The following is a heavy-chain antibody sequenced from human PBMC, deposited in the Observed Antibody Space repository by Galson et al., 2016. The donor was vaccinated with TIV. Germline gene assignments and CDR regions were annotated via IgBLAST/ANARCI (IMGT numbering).Heavy chain of an antibody. V-gene: IGHV4-30-4*01. Sequence: QVQLQESGPGLVKPSETLSLTCSVSGGSINTDGYYWTWIRQPPGNGLEWIGYIYYSGNTYYNPALKSRISISVDTSKNPCSLQPAAGTAGDTAVYFCARDRSWVGPLDYWGQGTLVTGSS. CDR1: GGSINTDGYY. CDR3: ARDRSWVGPLDY. J-gene: IGHJ4*02. CDR2: IYYSGNT. D-gene: IGHD6-6*01.